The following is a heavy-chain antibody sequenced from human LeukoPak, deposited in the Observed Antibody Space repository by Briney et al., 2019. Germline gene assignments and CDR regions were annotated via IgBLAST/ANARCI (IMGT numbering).Heavy chain of an antibody. D-gene: IGHD6-19*01. CDR2: IQYDGSNK. CDR3: ATDSLGAGTSYMDV. Sequence: GGSLRLSCAASGLTFRSYGMHWLRQPPGKGLEWVAFIQYDGSNKYYADSVKGRFTVSRDNSKNTLSLQMNSLRAEDTAVYSCATDSLGAGTSYMDVWGKGTTVTISS. CDR1: GLTFRSYG. V-gene: IGHV3-30*02. J-gene: IGHJ6*03.